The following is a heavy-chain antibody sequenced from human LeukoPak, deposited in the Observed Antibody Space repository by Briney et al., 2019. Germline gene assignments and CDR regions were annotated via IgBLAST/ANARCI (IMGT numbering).Heavy chain of an antibody. CDR1: GGSISDYY. Sequence: SETLSLTCTVSGGSISDYYWSWIRQRPGKGLEWIAFIYYSGRTNYNPSLKSRVTISVDTSKNHISLKLSSVTAADTAVYYCARHRSSYFDYWGQGTLVTVSS. CDR2: IYYSGRT. CDR3: ARHRSSYFDY. D-gene: IGHD6-13*01. J-gene: IGHJ4*02. V-gene: IGHV4-59*08.